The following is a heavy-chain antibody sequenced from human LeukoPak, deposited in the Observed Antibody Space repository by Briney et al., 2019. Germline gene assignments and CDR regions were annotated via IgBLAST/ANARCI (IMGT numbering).Heavy chain of an antibody. D-gene: IGHD3-16*02. CDR3: ARGPYDYVWGSYRYPFGLGAFDI. CDR2: ISSSSSYI. J-gene: IGHJ3*02. V-gene: IGHV3-21*01. Sequence: AGGSLRLSCAASGFTFSSYSMNWVRQAPGKGLEWVSSISSSSSYIYYADSVKGRFTISRDNAKNSLYLQMNSLRAEDTAVYYCARGPYDYVWGSYRYPFGLGAFDIWGQGTMVTVSS. CDR1: GFTFSSYS.